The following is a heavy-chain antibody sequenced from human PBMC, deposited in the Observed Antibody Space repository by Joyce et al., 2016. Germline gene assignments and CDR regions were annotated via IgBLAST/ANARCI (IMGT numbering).Heavy chain of an antibody. D-gene: IGHD2-21*01. CDR2: ISGDRRFI. Sequence: EVQLVEPGGGLVKPGGSLKISCAASGFMFVTLSMSWFRQDPGKGLEWVSAISGDRRFIFHADSVRGLFTVSRDNAENSLYLQMKSLRVEDTAVYFCARGGLVYDYSMDVWGQGTTVIVSS. V-gene: IGHV3-21*02. CDR3: ARGGLVYDYSMDV. CDR1: GFMFVTLS. J-gene: IGHJ6*02.